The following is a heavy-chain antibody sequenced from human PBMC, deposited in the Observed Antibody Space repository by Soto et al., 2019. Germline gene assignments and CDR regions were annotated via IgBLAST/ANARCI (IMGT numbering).Heavy chain of an antibody. J-gene: IGHJ4*02. CDR1: GFTFSGSA. D-gene: IGHD5-18*01. Sequence: EVQLVESGGGLVQPGGSLKLSCAASGFTFSGSAMHWVRQASGKGLEWVGRIRSKANSYASAYAASVKGRFTISRDDSNNTEYLQMNSLKTEDTAVYYCTTRPLGYSYGTVDYWGQGTLVTAAS. V-gene: IGHV3-73*01. CDR2: IRSKANSYAS. CDR3: TTRPLGYSYGTVDY.